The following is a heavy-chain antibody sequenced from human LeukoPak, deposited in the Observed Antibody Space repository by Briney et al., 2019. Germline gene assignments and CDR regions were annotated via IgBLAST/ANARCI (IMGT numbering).Heavy chain of an antibody. CDR1: GFTFSSYA. CDR3: ARDPQGGTPPYYYGMDV. CDR2: IWYDGSNK. J-gene: IGHJ6*02. V-gene: IGHV3-33*08. D-gene: IGHD1-1*01. Sequence: GRSLRLSCAASGFTFSSYAMHWVRQAPGKGLEWVAVIWYDGSNKYYADSVKGRFTISRDNSKNTLYLQMNSLRAEDTAVYYCARDPQGGTPPYYYGMDVWGQGTTVTVSS.